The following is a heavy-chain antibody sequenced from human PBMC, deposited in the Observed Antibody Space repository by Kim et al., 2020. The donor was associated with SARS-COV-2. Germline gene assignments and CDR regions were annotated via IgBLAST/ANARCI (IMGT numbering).Heavy chain of an antibody. Sequence: GGSLRLSCAASGFVFSAYGMHWVRQAPGKGLEWAAVIWRDGSEIHYADSEKGRFTISRDNSKNTLFLQMNSLRAEDTAVYYCARDGVATTPFFGNFDFWGQGTVATVSS. CDR1: GFVFSAYG. V-gene: IGHV3-33*01. CDR3: ARDGVATTPFFGNFDF. D-gene: IGHD2-15*01. CDR2: IWRDGSEI. J-gene: IGHJ4*02.